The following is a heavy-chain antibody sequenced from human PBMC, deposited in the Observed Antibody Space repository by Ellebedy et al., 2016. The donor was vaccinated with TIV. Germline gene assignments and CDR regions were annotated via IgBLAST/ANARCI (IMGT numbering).Heavy chain of an antibody. CDR3: AREAGAWRYCSGGSCYGFDY. J-gene: IGHJ4*02. V-gene: IGHV4-59*12. Sequence: SETLSLTCTVSGGSISSYYWSWIRQPPGKGLEWIGYIYYSGSTNYNPSLKSRVTISVDTSKIPFSLKLSSVTAADTAVYYCAREAGAWRYCSGGSCYGFDYWGQGTLVTVSS. CDR2: IYYSGST. D-gene: IGHD2-15*01. CDR1: GGSISSYY.